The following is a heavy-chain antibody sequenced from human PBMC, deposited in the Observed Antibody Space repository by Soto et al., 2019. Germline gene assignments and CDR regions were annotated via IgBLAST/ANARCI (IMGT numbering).Heavy chain of an antibody. Sequence: TLSLTCTVSGGSIGSGDYYWSWIRQPPGKGLEWIGYIYYSGSTYYKPTLKSRVTISVDTSKNQFSLKLSSVTAADTAVYYXARDRIAAAGRGYYFDSWGQGTLVTVSS. V-gene: IGHV4-30-4*01. CDR1: GGSIGSGDYY. J-gene: IGHJ4*02. D-gene: IGHD6-13*01. CDR3: ARDRIAAAGRGYYFDS. CDR2: IYYSGST.